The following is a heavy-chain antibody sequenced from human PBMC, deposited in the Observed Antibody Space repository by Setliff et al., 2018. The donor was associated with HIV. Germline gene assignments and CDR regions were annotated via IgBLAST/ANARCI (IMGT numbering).Heavy chain of an antibody. Sequence: PSETLSLTCNVSGGSISSYYWSWVRQPAGKGLEWIGRIHTSGSTNYNPSLKSRVTMSVDTSKNQFSLKLNSVTAADTAVYYCARITMVRGVYYGMDVWGQGTTVTVSS. D-gene: IGHD3-10*01. CDR3: ARITMVRGVYYGMDV. J-gene: IGHJ6*02. CDR1: GGSISSYY. CDR2: IHTSGST. V-gene: IGHV4-4*07.